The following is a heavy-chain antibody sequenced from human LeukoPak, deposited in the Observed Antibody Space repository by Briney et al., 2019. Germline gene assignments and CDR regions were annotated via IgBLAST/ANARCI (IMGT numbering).Heavy chain of an antibody. V-gene: IGHV4-59*01. Sequence: SETLSLTCTVTGSSISSYYWSWIRQPPGKGLEWIGYIYYSGSTNYNPSLKSRVTISVDTSKNQFSLKLSSVTAADTAVYYCARAWGLERVYDYWGQGTLVTVSS. CDR1: GSSISSYY. CDR2: IYYSGST. J-gene: IGHJ4*02. D-gene: IGHD7-27*01. CDR3: ARAWGLERVYDY.